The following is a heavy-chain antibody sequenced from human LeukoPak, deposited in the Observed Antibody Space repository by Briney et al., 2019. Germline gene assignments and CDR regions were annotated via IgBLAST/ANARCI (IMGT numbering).Heavy chain of an antibody. CDR3: ARDSHRIHCSSTSYYTVN. Sequence: PGGSLRLSCAASGFTFSSYWMSWVRQAPGKGLEWVANIKQDGSEKYYVDSVKGRFTISRDNAKNSLYLQMNSLRAEDTAVYYCARDSHRIHCSSTSYYTVNWGQGTLVTVSS. CDR2: IKQDGSEK. D-gene: IGHD2-2*02. CDR1: GFTFSSYW. V-gene: IGHV3-7*01. J-gene: IGHJ4*02.